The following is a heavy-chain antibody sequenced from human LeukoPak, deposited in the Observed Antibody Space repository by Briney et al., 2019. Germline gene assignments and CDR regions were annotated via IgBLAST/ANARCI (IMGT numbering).Heavy chain of an antibody. J-gene: IGHJ4*02. CDR3: ARDYFDY. CDR2: IKEDGSEK. Sequence: GGSLRLSCAASGFTFSSYWMTWVRQAPGKGLEWVANIKEDGSEKYYVDSVKGRFTISRDNAKNSLYLQMNSLTADDTAVYFCARDYFDYWGQGTLVTVSS. V-gene: IGHV3-7*01. CDR1: GFTFSSYW.